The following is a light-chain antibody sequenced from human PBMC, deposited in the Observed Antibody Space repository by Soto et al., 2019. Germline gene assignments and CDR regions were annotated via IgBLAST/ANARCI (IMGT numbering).Light chain of an antibody. Sequence: DVQVTQSPSSLSASVGDRVTITCRASRNINSYLNWYQHKPGKAPNLLIYAASSLQTGVPSRFSGSGSGTDFTLTISNLQPEDFATYYCQQSYSSPRWTFGQGTKVDIK. CDR2: AAS. V-gene: IGKV1-39*01. J-gene: IGKJ1*01. CDR3: QQSYSSPRWT. CDR1: RNINSY.